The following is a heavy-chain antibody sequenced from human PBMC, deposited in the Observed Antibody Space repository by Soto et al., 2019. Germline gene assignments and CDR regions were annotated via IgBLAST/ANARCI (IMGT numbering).Heavy chain of an antibody. J-gene: IGHJ4*02. CDR1: GFTFNNYA. D-gene: IGHD3-10*01. CDR3: AEGRGDSGSLTPRVDF. V-gene: IGHV3-23*01. Sequence: EVQLLESGGGLVQPGGSLRLSCAASGFTFNNYAMTWVRQAPGKGLEWVSAISGGGDTTSYADSVKGRFTVSRDGSKNTLYLQMSSLRAEDTALYYCAEGRGDSGSLTPRVDFWGQGTLVTDSS. CDR2: ISGGGDTT.